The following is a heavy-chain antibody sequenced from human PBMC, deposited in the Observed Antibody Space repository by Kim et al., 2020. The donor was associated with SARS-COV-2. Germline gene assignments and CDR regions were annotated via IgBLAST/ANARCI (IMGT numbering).Heavy chain of an antibody. CDR2: IHYGGAI. Sequence: SETLSLTCSVSGGSVTSGTHYWTWIRQSPGKGLEWIGYIHYGGAINYNPSLKSRLPILVVISRFLFFLLVSVVTQSDMTVYYCARLHQALDYWGQGALVT. V-gene: IGHV4-61*01. CDR1: GGSVTSGTHY. D-gene: IGHD2-2*01. J-gene: IGHJ4*02. CDR3: ARLHQALDY.